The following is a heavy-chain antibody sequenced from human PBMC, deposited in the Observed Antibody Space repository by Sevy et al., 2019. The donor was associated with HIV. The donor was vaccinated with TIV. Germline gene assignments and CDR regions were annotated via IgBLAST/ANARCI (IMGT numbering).Heavy chain of an antibody. CDR2: ISGSGGST. Sequence: GGSLRLSCAASGFTFSSYAMSWVRQAPGKGLEWVSAISGSGGSTYYADSVKGRFTISRDNSKNTLYLQMNSLRAEDTAGYYCAKGDSSGYYYVRGVIDYWGQGTLVTVSS. J-gene: IGHJ4*02. V-gene: IGHV3-23*01. D-gene: IGHD3-22*01. CDR1: GFTFSSYA. CDR3: AKGDSSGYYYVRGVIDY.